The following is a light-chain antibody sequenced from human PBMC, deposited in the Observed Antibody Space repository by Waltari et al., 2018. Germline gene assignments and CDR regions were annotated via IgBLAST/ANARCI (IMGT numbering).Light chain of an antibody. V-gene: IGLV2-11*01. CDR3: CSYAGSFYV. J-gene: IGLJ1*01. CDR2: DVS. CDR1: SSDVSVYTH. Sequence: QTALTQPRPVSGPPGPAVTTSCTGTSSDVSVYTHYSLYPQHPGNAPKLLFYDVSKRPSGVPDRFSGSKSGDTASLTISGLQAEDEADYYCCSYAGSFYVFGTGTKVTVL.